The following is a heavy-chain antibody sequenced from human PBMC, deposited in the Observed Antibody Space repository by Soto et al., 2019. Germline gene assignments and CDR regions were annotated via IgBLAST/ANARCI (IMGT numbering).Heavy chain of an antibody. CDR1: GFTFSDYY. Sequence: GGSLRLSCAASGFTFSDYYMSWIRQAPGKGLEWVSYISSSSSYTNYADSVKGRFTISRDNAKNSLYLQMNSLRAEDTAVYYCARIPYDSSSYYQFDYWGQGTLVTVSS. CDR3: ARIPYDSSSYYQFDY. CDR2: ISSSSSYT. D-gene: IGHD3-22*01. J-gene: IGHJ4*02. V-gene: IGHV3-11*03.